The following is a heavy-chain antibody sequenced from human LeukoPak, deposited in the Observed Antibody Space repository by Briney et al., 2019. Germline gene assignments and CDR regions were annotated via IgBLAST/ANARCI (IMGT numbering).Heavy chain of an antibody. J-gene: IGHJ6*02. Sequence: ASVKVSCKASGGTFSSYAISWVRQAPGQGLEWMGGIIPILGTANYAQKFQGRVTITADESTSTAYMELSSLRSEDTAVYYCARAMTIFGVVRNYYYGMDVWGQGTTVTVSS. CDR1: GGTFSSYA. D-gene: IGHD3-3*01. CDR2: IIPILGTA. V-gene: IGHV1-69*13. CDR3: ARAMTIFGVVRNYYYGMDV.